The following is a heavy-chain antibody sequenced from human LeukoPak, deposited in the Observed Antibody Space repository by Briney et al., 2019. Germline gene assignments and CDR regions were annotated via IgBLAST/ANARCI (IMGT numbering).Heavy chain of an antibody. V-gene: IGHV3-33*01. CDR3: ARDLVIYDSSGYYYFDY. CDR2: IWYGGSNK. J-gene: IGHJ4*02. D-gene: IGHD3-22*01. Sequence: GGSLRLSCAASGFTFSSYGMHWVRQAPGKGLEWVAVIWYGGSNKYYADSVKGRFTISRDNSKNTLYLQMNSLRAEDTAVYYCARDLVIYDSSGYYYFDYWGQGTLVTVSS. CDR1: GFTFSSYG.